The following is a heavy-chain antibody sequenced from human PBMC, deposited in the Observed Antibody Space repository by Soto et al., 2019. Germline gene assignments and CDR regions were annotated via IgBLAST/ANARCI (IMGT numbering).Heavy chain of an antibody. Sequence: QVRLVQSGAEVKKPGASVKVSCKTYGYDFTNYGINWVRQAPGQGLEWMGWISAYNGNIVYAQNFRGRATLTTDTSTGSAYMELRSLRSDDTAVYYCARGHDILPGWKFTFWGQGTLVTVSS. D-gene: IGHD3-9*01. J-gene: IGHJ4*02. CDR2: ISAYNGNI. CDR1: GYDFTNYG. V-gene: IGHV1-18*01. CDR3: ARGHDILPGWKFTF.